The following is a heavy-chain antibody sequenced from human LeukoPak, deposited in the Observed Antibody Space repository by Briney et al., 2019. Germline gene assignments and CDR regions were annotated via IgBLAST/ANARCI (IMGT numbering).Heavy chain of an antibody. J-gene: IGHJ4*02. CDR1: GFTFSSYA. CDR3: AKDHSSSWYGPLDY. D-gene: IGHD6-13*01. CDR2: ISYDGSNK. Sequence: GGSLRLSCAASGFTFSSYAMHWVRQAPGKGLEWVAVISYDGSNKYYADSVKGRFTISRDNSKNTLYLQMNSLRAEDTAVYYCAKDHSSSWYGPLDYWGQGTLVTVSS. V-gene: IGHV3-30*04.